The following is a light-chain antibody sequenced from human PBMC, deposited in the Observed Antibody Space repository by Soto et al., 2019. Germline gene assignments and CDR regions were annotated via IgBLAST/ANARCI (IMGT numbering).Light chain of an antibody. V-gene: IGKV3-20*01. CDR1: QSVSSSY. Sequence: EIVLTQSPGTLSLSPGERATLSCRASQSVSSSYLAWYQQKPGQAPRLLIYGASSRATGIPDRFSGSGSGTDFTLTISGLEPEDFAVYYWQQYGSSPLTFGGGTKVEIK. J-gene: IGKJ4*01. CDR3: QQYGSSPLT. CDR2: GAS.